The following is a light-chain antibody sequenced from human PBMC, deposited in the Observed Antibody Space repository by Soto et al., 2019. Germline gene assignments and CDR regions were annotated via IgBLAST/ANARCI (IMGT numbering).Light chain of an antibody. J-gene: IGKJ1*01. CDR2: VTS. CDR3: QHYNSYSEA. V-gene: IGKV3-20*01. Sequence: FVLTYSSGTLTLSPVQRPTLSYRPSQRVTSSLLAWYQQKPGMAPRLLISVTSTRATGVPDRFSGSGSGTEFTLTISSLQPDDFATYYCQHYNSYSEAFGQGTKVDI. CDR1: QRVTSSL.